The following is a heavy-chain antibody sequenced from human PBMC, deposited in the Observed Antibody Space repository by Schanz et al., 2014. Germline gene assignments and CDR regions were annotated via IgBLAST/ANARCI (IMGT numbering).Heavy chain of an antibody. V-gene: IGHV3-23*01. D-gene: IGHD3-9*01. CDR3: AKHVRSLTGNDY. CDR2: IGGSGDST. Sequence: EVHLLESGGGLVQPGGSLRLSCAASGFTFSNHALSWVRQAPGKGLEWVSGIGGSGDSTHYADSVKGRFIISRDNSKNTLYLQVNSLRAEDTAVYYCAKHVRSLTGNDYWGQGTLVTVS. CDR1: GFTFSNHA. J-gene: IGHJ4*02.